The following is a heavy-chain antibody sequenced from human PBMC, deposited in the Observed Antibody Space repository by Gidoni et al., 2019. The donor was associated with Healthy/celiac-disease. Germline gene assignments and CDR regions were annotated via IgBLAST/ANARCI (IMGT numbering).Heavy chain of an antibody. CDR2: INHSGST. V-gene: IGHV4-34*01. D-gene: IGHD3-10*01. CDR3: ARGRRVRGVRSFDP. J-gene: IGHJ5*02. Sequence: QVQLQQWGAGLLKPSETLSLTCAVYGGSFSGYYWSWIRQPPGKGLAWIGEINHSGSTNYNPSLKSRVTISVDTSKNQFSLKLSSVTAADTAVYYCARGRRVRGVRSFDPWGQGTLVTVSS. CDR1: GGSFSGYY.